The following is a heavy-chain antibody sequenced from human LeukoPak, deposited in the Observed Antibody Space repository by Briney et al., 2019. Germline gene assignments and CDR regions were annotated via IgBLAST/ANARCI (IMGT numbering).Heavy chain of an antibody. Sequence: PGGSLRLSCAASGFTFRNHEMNWVRQAPGKGLEWVSYITSSSSTIYYADSVKGRFTISRDNAKNSLYLQMNSLRAEDTAVYYCARGPSVGSGWSPDYWGQGTLVTVSS. D-gene: IGHD6-19*01. CDR1: GFTFRNHE. CDR3: ARGPSVGSGWSPDY. J-gene: IGHJ4*02. V-gene: IGHV3-48*03. CDR2: ITSSSSTI.